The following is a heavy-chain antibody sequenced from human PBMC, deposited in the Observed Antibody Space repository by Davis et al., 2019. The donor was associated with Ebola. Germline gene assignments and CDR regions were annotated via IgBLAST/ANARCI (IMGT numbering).Heavy chain of an antibody. J-gene: IGHJ1*01. V-gene: IGHV1-46*01. D-gene: IGHD3-3*01. CDR3: AVGFLEWREGY. Sequence: ASVKVSCKASGGTFSSYAISWVRQAPGQGLEWMGIINPSGGSTSYAQKFQGRVTMTRDTSISTAYMELSRLRSDDTAVYYCAVGFLEWREGYWGQGTLVTVSS. CDR2: INPSGGST. CDR1: GGTFSSYA.